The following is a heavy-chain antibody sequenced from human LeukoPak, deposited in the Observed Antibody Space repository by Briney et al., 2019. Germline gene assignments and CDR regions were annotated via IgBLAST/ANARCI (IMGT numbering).Heavy chain of an antibody. V-gene: IGHV3-9*01. J-gene: IGHJ6*02. D-gene: IGHD3-3*01. CDR3: AKAVSAYDFWSGYQYYYGMDV. CDR2: ISWNSGSI. Sequence: GGSQRLSCAASGFTFDDYAMHWVRQAPGKGLEWVSGISWNSGSIGYADSVKGRFTISRDNAKNSLYLQMNSLRAEDTALYYCAKAVSAYDFWSGYQYYYGMDVWGQGTTVTVSS. CDR1: GFTFDDYA.